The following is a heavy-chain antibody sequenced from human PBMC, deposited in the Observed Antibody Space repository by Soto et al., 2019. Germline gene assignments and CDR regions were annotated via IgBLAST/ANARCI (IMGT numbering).Heavy chain of an antibody. CDR3: ARSHYRNYCGGDCYYDY. D-gene: IGHD2-21*02. Sequence: QVQLVQSGAEVKKPGSSVKVSCKASGGTFSSYAISWVRQAPGQGLEWMGGIIPIFGTANYAQKFQGRVTITADESTSTAYMELSSLRSEDTAVYYCARSHYRNYCGGDCYYDYWGQGTLVTVSS. CDR1: GGTFSSYA. V-gene: IGHV1-69*01. J-gene: IGHJ4*02. CDR2: IIPIFGTA.